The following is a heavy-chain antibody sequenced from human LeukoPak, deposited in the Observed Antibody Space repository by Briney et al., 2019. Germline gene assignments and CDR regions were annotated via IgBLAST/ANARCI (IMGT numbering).Heavy chain of an antibody. CDR1: GFTFSSYA. V-gene: IGHV3-23*01. D-gene: IGHD5-12*01. CDR3: AKGDVVTAIFPLDY. J-gene: IGHJ4*02. Sequence: GGALRLSCAASGFTFSSYAMSWVRQAPGKGLEWVSGISGSGGTTYYADSVQGRFTISRDNSKKTLFLQMSSLRAEDTSVYYCAKGDVVTAIFPLDYWGQGTLVIVSS. CDR2: ISGSGGTT.